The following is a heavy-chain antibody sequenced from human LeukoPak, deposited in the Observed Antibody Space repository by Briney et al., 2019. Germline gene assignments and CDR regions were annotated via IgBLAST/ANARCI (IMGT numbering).Heavy chain of an antibody. Sequence: PSETLSLTCIVSGDSISRNNYHWGWIRQPPGKGREWIGSIFYTGNTYYNPSLKSRVTISVDTSKNQFSLKLSSVTAADTAVYYCARIVLYGVLITSAPDYWGQAILVTVSS. V-gene: IGHV4-39*01. CDR2: IFYTGNT. CDR3: ARIVLYGVLITSAPDY. D-gene: IGHD3-3*01. CDR1: GDSISRNNYH. J-gene: IGHJ4*02.